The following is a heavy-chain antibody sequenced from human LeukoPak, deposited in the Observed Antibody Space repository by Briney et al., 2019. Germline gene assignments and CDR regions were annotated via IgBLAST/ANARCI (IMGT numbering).Heavy chain of an antibody. CDR3: ARGGAVAGTSAEYFQH. J-gene: IGHJ1*01. Sequence: SQTLSLTCTVSGGSISSGGYYWSWIRQPPGKGLEWIGYIYHSGSTYYNPSLKSRVTISVDRSKNQFSLKLSSVTAADTAVYYCARGGAVAGTSAEYFQHWGQGTLVTVSS. D-gene: IGHD6-19*01. CDR2: IYHSGST. V-gene: IGHV4-30-2*01. CDR1: GGSISSGGYY.